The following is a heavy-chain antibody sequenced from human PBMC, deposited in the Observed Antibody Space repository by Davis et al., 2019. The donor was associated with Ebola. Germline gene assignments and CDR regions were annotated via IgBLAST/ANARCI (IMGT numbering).Heavy chain of an antibody. CDR3: ARDLGYCSSTSCYEGNWFDP. CDR2: IYYSGST. CDR1: GDSITTSY. Sequence: SETLSLTCALSGDSITTSYWSWIRQPPGKGLEFIGYIYYSGSTNYNPSLKSRVTISVDTSKNQFSLKLSSVTAADTAVYYCARDLGYCSSTSCYEGNWFDPWGQGTLVTVSS. D-gene: IGHD2-2*01. J-gene: IGHJ5*02. V-gene: IGHV4-59*01.